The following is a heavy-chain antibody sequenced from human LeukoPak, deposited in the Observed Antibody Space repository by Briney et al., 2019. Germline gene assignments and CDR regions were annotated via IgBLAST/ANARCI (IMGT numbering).Heavy chain of an antibody. Sequence: SETPSLTCAVYGGSFSGYYWSWIRQPPGKGLEWIGEINHSGSTNYNPSLKSRVTISVDTSKNQFSLKLSSVTAADTAVYYCARGPRLRYFDWFVTSYYYYGMDVWGQGTTVTVSS. V-gene: IGHV4-34*01. CDR3: ARGPRLRYFDWFVTSYYYYGMDV. CDR2: INHSGST. D-gene: IGHD3-9*01. J-gene: IGHJ6*02. CDR1: GGSFSGYY.